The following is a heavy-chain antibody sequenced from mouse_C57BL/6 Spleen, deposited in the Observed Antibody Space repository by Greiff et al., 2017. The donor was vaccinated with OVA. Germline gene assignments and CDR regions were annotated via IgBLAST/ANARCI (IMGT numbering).Heavy chain of an antibody. J-gene: IGHJ1*03. V-gene: IGHV1-52*01. D-gene: IGHD1-1*01. CDR3: AGSGSSYWYVDV. Sequence: VQLQQPGAELVRPGSSVKLSCKASGYTFTSYWMHWVKQRPIQGLEWIGNIDPSDSETHYNQKFKDKATLTVDNSSSTAYMQLSSLTSEDSAVYYCAGSGSSYWYVDVWGTGTTVTVSS. CDR2: IDPSDSET. CDR1: GYTFTSYW.